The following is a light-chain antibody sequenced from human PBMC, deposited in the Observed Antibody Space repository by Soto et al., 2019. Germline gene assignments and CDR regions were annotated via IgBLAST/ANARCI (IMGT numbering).Light chain of an antibody. CDR1: SSNIGAGYD. CDR3: QSYVSGLSGSVV. J-gene: IGLJ2*01. V-gene: IGLV1-40*01. Sequence: QSVLTQPPSVSGAPGQRVTISCTGSSSNIGAGYDVHWYQQLPGTAPKLLIYGISNRPAGVPDRFSCSKSGTSASLAITGLQAEDEADDYFQSYVSGLSGSVVFGGGTKLTVL. CDR2: GIS.